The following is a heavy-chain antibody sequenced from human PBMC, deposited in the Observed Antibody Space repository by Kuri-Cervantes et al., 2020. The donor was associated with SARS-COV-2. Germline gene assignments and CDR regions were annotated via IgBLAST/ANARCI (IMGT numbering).Heavy chain of an antibody. J-gene: IGHJ5*02. CDR3: VRAETETVLLWPVITGGFDP. D-gene: IGHD3-10*01. V-gene: IGHV4-30-2*01. CDR1: GGSISSGGYS. Sequence: SETLSLTCAVSGGSISSGGYSWSWIRQPPGKGLEWIGYIYHSGSTYYNPSLKSRVTISVDRSKNQFSLKLSSVTAADTAVYYCVRAETETVLLWPVITGGFDPWGQGTLVTVSS. CDR2: IYHSGST.